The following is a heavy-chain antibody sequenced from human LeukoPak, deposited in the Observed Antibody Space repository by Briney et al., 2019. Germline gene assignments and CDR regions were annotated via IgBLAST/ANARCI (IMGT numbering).Heavy chain of an antibody. V-gene: IGHV1-69*13. CDR2: IIPIFGTA. D-gene: IGHD3-3*01. Sequence: ASVKVSCKASGGTFSSYAISWVRQAPGQGLEWMGGIIPIFGTANYAQKFQGRVTITADESTSTAYMELSSLRSEDTAVYYCARDWRDTNWFDPWGQGTLVTVSS. J-gene: IGHJ5*02. CDR3: ARDWRDTNWFDP. CDR1: GGTFSSYA.